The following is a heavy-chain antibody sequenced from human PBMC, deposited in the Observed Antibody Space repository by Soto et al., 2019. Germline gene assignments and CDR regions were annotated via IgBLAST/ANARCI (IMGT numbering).Heavy chain of an antibody. D-gene: IGHD3-3*01. CDR1: GFTFSAYA. V-gene: IGHV3-23*01. CDR2: ISSNGDNA. Sequence: GGSLRVSCAASGFTFSAYAMSGVRQALGKGLEWLVGISSNGDNAYYAYFGKGRFTVSRDNSEGTLYLQRNNLRAEDRAVYYVEDGGEWSFNFLYWGPGTLVTVSS. CDR3: EDGGEWSFNFLY. J-gene: IGHJ4*02.